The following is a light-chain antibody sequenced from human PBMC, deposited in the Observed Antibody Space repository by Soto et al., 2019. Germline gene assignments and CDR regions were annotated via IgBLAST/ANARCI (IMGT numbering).Light chain of an antibody. CDR3: QEYDDWPPWT. V-gene: IGKV3-15*01. Sequence: EIVMTQYPATLSVSPGERATLSCRASQSVGTYLAWYQQKPGQAPRLLIYSASTRATGIPARFSGSGSGTEFTLTISSLQSEDFAIYYCQEYDDWPPWTFGQGTRVEVK. CDR1: QSVGTY. J-gene: IGKJ1*01. CDR2: SAS.